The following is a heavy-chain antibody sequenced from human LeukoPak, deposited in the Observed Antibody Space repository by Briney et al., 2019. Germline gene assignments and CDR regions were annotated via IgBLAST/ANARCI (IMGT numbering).Heavy chain of an antibody. CDR1: GGTFSSYA. CDR3: ARDSSGYTPI. Sequence: GASVKVSCKASGGTFSSYAISWVRQAPGQGLEWMGWISAYNGNTNYAQKLQGRVTMTTDTSTSTAYMELRSLRSDDTAVYYCARDSSGYTPIWGQGTMVTVSS. J-gene: IGHJ3*02. CDR2: ISAYNGNT. D-gene: IGHD3-22*01. V-gene: IGHV1-18*01.